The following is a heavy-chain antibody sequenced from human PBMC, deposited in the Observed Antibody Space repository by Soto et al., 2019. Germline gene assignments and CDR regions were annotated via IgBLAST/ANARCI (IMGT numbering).Heavy chain of an antibody. V-gene: IGHV3-7*01. J-gene: IGHJ5*02. CDR3: VRGGSNYAS. CDR1: GFTLSDSW. CDR2: IKPDESEK. Sequence: EVQLVESGGGWVQPGGSLRLSCTASGFTLSDSWMTWVRQAPGKGLEWVARIKPDESEKKYADAVKARFSISRDNAKNSMYLQMDSLRGEDTAVYYCVRGGSNYASWGQGTLVTVSS. D-gene: IGHD4-4*01.